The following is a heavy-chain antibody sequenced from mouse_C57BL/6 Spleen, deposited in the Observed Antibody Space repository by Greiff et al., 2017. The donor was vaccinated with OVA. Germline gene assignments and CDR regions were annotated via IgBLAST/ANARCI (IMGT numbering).Heavy chain of an antibody. D-gene: IGHD1-1*01. CDR1: GYAFTNYL. Sequence: QVQLQQSGAELVRPGTSVKVSCKASGYAFTNYLIEWVKQRPGQGLEWIGVINPGSGGTNYNEKFKGKATLTADKSSSTAYMQLSSLTSEDSAVYFCAREGYYGSPYYFDYWGQGTTLTVSS. CDR3: AREGYYGSPYYFDY. V-gene: IGHV1-54*01. CDR2: INPGSGGT. J-gene: IGHJ2*01.